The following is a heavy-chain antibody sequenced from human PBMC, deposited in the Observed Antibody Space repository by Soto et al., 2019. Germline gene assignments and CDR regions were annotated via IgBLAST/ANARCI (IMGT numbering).Heavy chain of an antibody. CDR2: ISAYNGNT. J-gene: IGHJ4*02. CDR1: GYTFTSHG. CDR3: ARTYCSSARCYSDY. V-gene: IGHV1-18*04. D-gene: IGHD2-2*01. Sequence: QVQLVQSGAEVKKPGASVKVSCKTSGYTFTSHGISWVRQAPGQGLEWMGWISAYNGNTNYAQKLQGRVTMTTDTPPSTAYMELRSLRSDDTAVYYCARTYCSSARCYSDYWGQGTLVTVSS.